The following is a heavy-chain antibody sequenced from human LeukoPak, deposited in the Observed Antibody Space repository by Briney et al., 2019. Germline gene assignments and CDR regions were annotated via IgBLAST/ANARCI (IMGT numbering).Heavy chain of an antibody. CDR3: ARREQQLTFRH. J-gene: IGHJ1*01. V-gene: IGHV1-8*01. CDR1: GYTFTSYD. CDR2: MNPNSGNT. Sequence: ASVKVSCKASGYTFTSYDINWVRQATGQRLEWMGWMNPNSGNTGYAQKFQGRITMTRNTSISTAYMELSSLRSEDTAVYYCARREQQLTFRHWGQGTLVTVSS. D-gene: IGHD6-13*01.